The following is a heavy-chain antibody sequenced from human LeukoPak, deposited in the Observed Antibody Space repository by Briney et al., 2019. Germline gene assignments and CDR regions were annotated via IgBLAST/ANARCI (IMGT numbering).Heavy chain of an antibody. CDR2: INHSGGT. Sequence: SETLSLTCAVYGGSFSGYYWSWIRQPPGKGLEWIGEINHSGGTNYNPSLKSRVTISVGTSKNHFSLKLNSVTAADTAVYYCARAGLEDALDIWGQGTMVTVSS. CDR3: ARAGLEDALDI. J-gene: IGHJ3*02. CDR1: GGSFSGYY. V-gene: IGHV4-34*01. D-gene: IGHD3-10*01.